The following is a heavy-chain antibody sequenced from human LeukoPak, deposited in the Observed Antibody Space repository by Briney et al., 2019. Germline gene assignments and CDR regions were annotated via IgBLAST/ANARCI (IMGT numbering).Heavy chain of an antibody. CDR3: ARSDYDFWSGYYGY. Sequence: PGGSLILSCAASGFTFSSYWMSWVRQAPGKGLEWVANIKQDGSEKYYVDSVKGRFTISRDNAKNSLYLQMNSLRAEDTAVYYCARSDYDFWSGYYGYWGQGTLVTVSS. D-gene: IGHD3-3*01. CDR1: GFTFSSYW. V-gene: IGHV3-7*01. CDR2: IKQDGSEK. J-gene: IGHJ4*02.